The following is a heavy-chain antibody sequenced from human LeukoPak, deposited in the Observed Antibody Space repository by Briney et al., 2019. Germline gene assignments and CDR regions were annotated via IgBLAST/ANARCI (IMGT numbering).Heavy chain of an antibody. Sequence: SETLSLTCTVSGGSISSYYWSWIRQPPGKGLEWIGYIYYSGSTNYNPSLKSRVTISVDTSKNQFSLKLRSVTAADTAVYYCERANALICDYWGQGTQVTVSS. CDR1: GGSISSYY. CDR2: IYYSGST. J-gene: IGHJ4*02. V-gene: IGHV4-59*01. CDR3: ERANALICDY. D-gene: IGHD2-21*01.